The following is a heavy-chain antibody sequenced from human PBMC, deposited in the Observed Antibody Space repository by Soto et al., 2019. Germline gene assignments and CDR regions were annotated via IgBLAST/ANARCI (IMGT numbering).Heavy chain of an antibody. CDR2: ISSGGLTI. J-gene: IGHJ6*02. V-gene: IGHV3-11*01. Sequence: QVQLVESGGGLVKPGGSLRLSCTASGFTFSDYYMTWIRQAPGKGLEWLSYISSGGLTIYYADSVKGRFTVSRDNAKNSMYLQMNTLRVEDTAVYYCARDPGIYYGMDVLGQGTTVTVSS. CDR3: ARDPGIYYGMDV. D-gene: IGHD3-10*01. CDR1: GFTFSDYY.